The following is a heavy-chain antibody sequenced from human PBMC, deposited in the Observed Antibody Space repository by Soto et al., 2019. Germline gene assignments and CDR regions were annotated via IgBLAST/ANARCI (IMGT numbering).Heavy chain of an antibody. D-gene: IGHD3-3*01. CDR3: ARVPYYDFWSGYYFDY. CDR1: GFTFSSYA. Sequence: GGSLRLSCAASGFTFSSYAMSWVRQAPGKGLEWVANIKQDGSRKYYVDSVKGRFTISRDNAKNSLYLQMNSLRAEDTAVYYCARVPYYDFWSGYYFDYWGQGTLVTVSS. J-gene: IGHJ4*02. V-gene: IGHV3-7*03. CDR2: IKQDGSRK.